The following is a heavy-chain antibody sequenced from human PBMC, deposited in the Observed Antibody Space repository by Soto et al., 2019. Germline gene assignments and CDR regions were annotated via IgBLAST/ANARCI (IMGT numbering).Heavy chain of an antibody. J-gene: IGHJ4*02. CDR2: ISGSGGST. CDR3: EKDRSYYDSSGSIDY. Sequence: EVQLLESGGGLVQPGGSLRLSCAASGFTFSSYAMSWVRQAPGKGLEWVSAISGSGGSTYYADSVKGRFTISRDNSKNSLYLKMNSLRAEDTAVYYCEKDRSYYDSSGSIDYWGQGTLVTVSS. CDR1: GFTFSSYA. V-gene: IGHV3-23*01. D-gene: IGHD3-22*01.